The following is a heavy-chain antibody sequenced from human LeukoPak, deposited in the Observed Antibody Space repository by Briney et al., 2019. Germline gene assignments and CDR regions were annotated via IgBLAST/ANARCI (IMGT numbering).Heavy chain of an antibody. CDR1: GYTFTGYF. Sequence: ASVKLSRKSSGYTFTGYFMHWVRQAPGQGREGMGWISPNSGGTKYAQKFQGRVTMTRDTSTRTASVELSSLRSDATAPYYCARGRRIIVGATNAGHFFDYSGQGPPVTASS. D-gene: IGHD1-26*01. V-gene: IGHV1-2*02. CDR2: ISPNSGGT. J-gene: IGHJ4*02. CDR3: ARGRRIIVGATNAGHFFDY.